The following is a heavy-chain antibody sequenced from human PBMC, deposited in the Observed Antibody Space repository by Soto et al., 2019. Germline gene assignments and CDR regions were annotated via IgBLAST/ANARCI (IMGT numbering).Heavy chain of an antibody. J-gene: IGHJ4*02. CDR2: ISYDGSNK. D-gene: IGHD3-22*01. CDR3: AGSGYTY. CDR1: GFTFSSYA. Sequence: QVQLVESGGGVVQPGRSLRLSCAASGFTFSSYAMHWVRQAPGKGLEWVAVISYDGSNKYYADSVKGRFTISRDNSKNTLYLKMNSLRAEDTAVYYCAGSGYTYWGQGTLVTVSS. V-gene: IGHV3-30-3*01.